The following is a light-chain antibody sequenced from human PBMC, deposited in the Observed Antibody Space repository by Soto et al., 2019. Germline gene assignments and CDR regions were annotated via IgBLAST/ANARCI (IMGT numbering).Light chain of an antibody. J-gene: IGLJ2*01. CDR3: QTWVTGIQV. V-gene: IGLV4-69*01. CDR2: LNSDGSH. CDR1: SGHSRYA. Sequence: QPVLTQSPSXXXSXXXXXKLTCTLSSGHSRYAIAWHQKRPEKGPRYLMKLNSDGSHSKGDGIPDRFSGSSSGAERYLTISSLQSEDEADFYCQTWVTGIQVFGGGTQLTVL.